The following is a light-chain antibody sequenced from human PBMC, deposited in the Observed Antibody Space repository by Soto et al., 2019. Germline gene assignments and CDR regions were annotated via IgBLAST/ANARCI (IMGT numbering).Light chain of an antibody. V-gene: IGLV1-40*01. CDR3: QSYDSTLSARYV. CDR1: SSNIGAGYD. Sequence: QSVLTQPPSVSGAPGQRVTISCTESSSNIGAGYDVHCYQQRPGTAPKLLIFGNINRPSGVPDRFSGSKSGTSASLAITGLQAEDEGDYYCQSYDSTLSARYVFGTGTKLTVL. CDR2: GNI. J-gene: IGLJ1*01.